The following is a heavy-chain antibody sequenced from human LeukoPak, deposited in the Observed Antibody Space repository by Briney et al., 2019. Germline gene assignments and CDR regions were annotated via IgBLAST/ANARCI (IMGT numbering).Heavy chain of an antibody. Sequence: ASVKVSCKVSGYTLTELSMHWVRQAPGKGLEWMGGFDPEDGETIYAQKFQGRVTMTTDTSTSTAYMELRSLRSDDTAVYYCALRTGTTPYYFDYWGQGTLVTVSS. CDR3: ALRTGTTPYYFDY. CDR1: GYTLTELS. CDR2: FDPEDGET. D-gene: IGHD1-7*01. V-gene: IGHV1-24*01. J-gene: IGHJ4*02.